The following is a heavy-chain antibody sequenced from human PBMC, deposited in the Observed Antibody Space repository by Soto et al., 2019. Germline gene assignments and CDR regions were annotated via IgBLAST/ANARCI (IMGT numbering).Heavy chain of an antibody. Sequence: QVQLQESGPGLVKPSQTLSLTCTVSGGSISSGGYYWSWIRQHPGKGLEWIGYIYYSGSTYYNPSLKSRVTISVDTSKNQFSLNLSSVTAADTAVYYCARGHTVVVVAATRVTGWFDPWGQGTLVTVSS. CDR1: GGSISSGGYY. V-gene: IGHV4-31*03. J-gene: IGHJ5*02. CDR2: IYYSGST. CDR3: ARGHTVVVVAATRVTGWFDP. D-gene: IGHD2-15*01.